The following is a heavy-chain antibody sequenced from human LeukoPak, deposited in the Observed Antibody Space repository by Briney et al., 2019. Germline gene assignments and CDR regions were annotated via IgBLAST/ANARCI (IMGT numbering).Heavy chain of an antibody. CDR2: ISDSGGTT. J-gene: IGHJ4*02. CDR1: GFTFSNLA. D-gene: IGHD3-16*01. Sequence: GGSLRLSCVASGFTFSNLAMGWVRQAPGKGLEWVSVISDSGGTTYYADSVKGRFTISRDNSRNTLYLQMNSLRAEDTAVYYCARDTAWAFDYWGQGTLDTVSS. CDR3: ARDTAWAFDY. V-gene: IGHV3-23*01.